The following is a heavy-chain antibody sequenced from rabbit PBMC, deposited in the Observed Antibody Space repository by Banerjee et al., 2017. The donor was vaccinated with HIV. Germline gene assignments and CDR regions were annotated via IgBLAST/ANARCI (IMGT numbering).Heavy chain of an antibody. CDR2: ITYGGSA. V-gene: IGHV1S28*01. D-gene: IGHD4-1*01. CDR3: ARDLAGVIGWNFGL. J-gene: IGHJ4*01. Sequence: GYITYGGSAYYASWVKGRFTISRDNAQNTVSLQLNSLTAADTATYFCARDLAGVIGWNFGLWGPGTLVT.